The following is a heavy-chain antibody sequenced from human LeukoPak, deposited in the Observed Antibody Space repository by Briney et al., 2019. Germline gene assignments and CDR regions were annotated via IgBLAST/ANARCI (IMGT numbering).Heavy chain of an antibody. D-gene: IGHD4-17*01. CDR1: IVSISSYY. CDR2: IYYSGST. J-gene: IGHJ4*02. Sequence: PSETLSLTCSFSIVSISSYYWSWIRQPPGKGLEWIGYIYYSGSTNYNPSLKSRVTISVDTSKNQFSLKLSSVTAADTAVYYCARNHYGDLIDYWGQGTLVTVSS. CDR3: ARNHYGDLIDY. V-gene: IGHV4-59*01.